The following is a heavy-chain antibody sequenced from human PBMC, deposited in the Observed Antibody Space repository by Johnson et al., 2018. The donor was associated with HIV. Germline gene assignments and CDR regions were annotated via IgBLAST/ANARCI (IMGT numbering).Heavy chain of an antibody. CDR2: ISWNSGSI. CDR3: ATGASSTWSLGALDI. D-gene: IGHD6-13*01. V-gene: IGHV3-9*01. CDR1: GFTFDDYA. J-gene: IGHJ3*02. Sequence: QLVESGGGLVQPGGSLRLSCVASGFTFDDYAMHWVRQAPGKGLEWVSGISWNSGSIGYADSVKGRFTISRDNAKNSLYLQMNSLKSEDTAVYYCATGASSTWSLGALDIWGQGTMVTVSS.